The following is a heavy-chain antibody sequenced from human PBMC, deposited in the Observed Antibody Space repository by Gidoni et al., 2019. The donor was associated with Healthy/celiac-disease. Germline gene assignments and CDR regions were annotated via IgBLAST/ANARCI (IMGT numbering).Heavy chain of an antibody. J-gene: IGHJ4*02. Sequence: QLQLQESGPGLVKPSETLSLTCTVSGGSIRSSSYYWGWIRQPPGKGLEWIGSIYYSGSTYYNPSLKSRVTISVDTSKNQFSLKLSSVTAADTAVYYCAREGKWDHDYGDYAEDYWGQGTLVTVSS. CDR1: GGSIRSSSYY. V-gene: IGHV4-39*01. CDR3: AREGKWDHDYGDYAEDY. CDR2: IYYSGST. D-gene: IGHD4-17*01.